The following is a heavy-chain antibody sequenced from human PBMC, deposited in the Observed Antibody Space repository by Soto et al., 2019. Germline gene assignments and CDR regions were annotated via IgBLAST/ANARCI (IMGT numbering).Heavy chain of an antibody. CDR3: AKDPSIAARGRYYFDY. CDR2: ISYDGSNK. D-gene: IGHD6-6*01. Sequence: GGSLRLSCAASGFTFSSYGMHWVRQAPGKGLEWVAVISYDGSNKYYADSVKGRFTISRDNSKNTLYLQMNSLRAEDTAVYYCAKDPSIAARGRYYFDYWGQGTLVTVSS. CDR1: GFTFSSYG. V-gene: IGHV3-30*18. J-gene: IGHJ4*02.